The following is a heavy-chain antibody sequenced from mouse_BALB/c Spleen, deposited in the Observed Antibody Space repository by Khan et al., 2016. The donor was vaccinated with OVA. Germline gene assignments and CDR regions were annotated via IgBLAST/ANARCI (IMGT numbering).Heavy chain of an antibody. CDR3: ARRGDYYGSSPAWFAY. CDR1: GFDFSRYW. D-gene: IGHD1-1*01. CDR2: INPDSSTI. V-gene: IGHV4-1*02. J-gene: IGHJ3*01. Sequence: EVKLLESGGGLVQPGGSLKLSCAASGFDFSRYWMSWVRQAPGKGLEWIGEINPDSSTINYTPSLKDKFIISRDNDKHTLYLQMSTVSSEVTTLYDCARRGDYYGSSPAWFAYWGQGTLVTVSA.